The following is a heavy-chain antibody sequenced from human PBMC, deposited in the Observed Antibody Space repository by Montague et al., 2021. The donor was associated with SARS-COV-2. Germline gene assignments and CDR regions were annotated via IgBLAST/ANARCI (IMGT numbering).Heavy chain of an antibody. J-gene: IGHJ6*02. V-gene: IGHV4-31*03. D-gene: IGHD3-9*01. CDR3: ARDRGYFDWLFHSDYYYYGMDV. CDR2: IYYSGST. Sequence: SQTLSLTCTVSGGSISSGGYYWSWIRQHPGKGLEWIGYIYYSGSTYYNPSLESRVTISVDTSKNQFSLKLSSVTAADTAVYYCARDRGYFDWLFHSDYYYYGMDVWGQGATVTVSS. CDR1: GGSISSGGYY.